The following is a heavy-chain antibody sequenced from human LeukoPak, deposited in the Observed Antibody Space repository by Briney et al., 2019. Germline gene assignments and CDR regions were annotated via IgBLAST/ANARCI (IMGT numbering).Heavy chain of an antibody. CDR2: IYPADSAT. D-gene: IGHD2-2*01. V-gene: IGHV5-51*01. J-gene: IGHJ6*03. CDR3: ARVPATSAALGYYYMDV. CDR1: GYSFTTYW. Sequence: GESLKISCKSSGYSFTTYWIGWVRQMPGKGLEWVGIIYPADSATHYSPSFQGQVTISVDKSISTAYLQWSSLKASDTAMYYCARVPATSAALGYYYMDVWGKGTTVTVSS.